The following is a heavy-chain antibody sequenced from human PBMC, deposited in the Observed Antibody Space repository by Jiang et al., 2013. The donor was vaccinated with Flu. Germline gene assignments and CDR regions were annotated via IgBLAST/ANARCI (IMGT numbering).Heavy chain of an antibody. V-gene: IGHV3-49*04. CDR3: TRAMEGGYGPSEY. CDR2: IRSKIYGGAT. J-gene: IGHJ4*02. Sequence: VQLLESGGGLVQPGRSLRLSCTVSGFNFRDYAMNWVRQAPGKGLEWVGFIRSKIYGGATEYGASVKGRFTISRDDSKSTAFLQMNSLKTEDTAVYYCTRAMEGGYGPSEYWGQGTLVTVSS. CDR1: GFNFRDYA. D-gene: IGHD5-12*01.